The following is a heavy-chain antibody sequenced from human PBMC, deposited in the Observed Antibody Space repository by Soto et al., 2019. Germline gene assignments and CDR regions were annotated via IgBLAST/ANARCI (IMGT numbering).Heavy chain of an antibody. Sequence: SETLSLTCTVSGGSISSYYWSWIRQPPGKGLEWIGYIYYSGSTNYNPSLKSRVTISVDTSKNQFSLKLSSVTAADTAVYYCARDITFGGTHFDPWGQGTLVTVSS. CDR2: IYYSGST. V-gene: IGHV4-59*01. J-gene: IGHJ5*02. CDR3: ARDITFGGTHFDP. CDR1: GGSISSYY. D-gene: IGHD1-7*01.